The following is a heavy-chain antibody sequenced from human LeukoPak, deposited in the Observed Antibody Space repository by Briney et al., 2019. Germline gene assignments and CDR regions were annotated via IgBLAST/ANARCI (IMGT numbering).Heavy chain of an antibody. CDR3: AKSERTQYQLLYKPIDY. Sequence: PGGSLRLSCAASGFTFSSYGMHWVRQAPGKGLEWVAFIRYDGSNKYYADSVKGRFTISRDNSKNTLYLQMNSLRAEDTAVYYCAKSERTQYQLLYKPIDYWGQGTLVTVSS. D-gene: IGHD2-2*02. CDR2: IRYDGSNK. J-gene: IGHJ4*02. V-gene: IGHV3-30*02. CDR1: GFTFSSYG.